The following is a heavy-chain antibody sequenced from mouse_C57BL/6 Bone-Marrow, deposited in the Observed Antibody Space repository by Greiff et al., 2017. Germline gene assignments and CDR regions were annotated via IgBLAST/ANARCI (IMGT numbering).Heavy chain of an antibody. CDR2: LPPSRGYT. J-gene: IGHJ1*03. V-gene: IGHV1-7*01. D-gene: IGHD2-13*01. CDR3: ANCDFYFEV. Sequence: QVQLKESGAELAKPGASVKLSCKASGYTFTSYWMHWVKQRPGQGLAWIGYLPPSRGYTKYNQKFKDKATLTADKSSSTAYMQLSSRTYEDSAVYYCANCDFYFEVWVTGTTLTVSS. CDR1: GYTFTSYW.